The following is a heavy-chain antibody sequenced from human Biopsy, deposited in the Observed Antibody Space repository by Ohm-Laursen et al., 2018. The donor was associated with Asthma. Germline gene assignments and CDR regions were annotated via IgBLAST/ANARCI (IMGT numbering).Heavy chain of an antibody. CDR1: GFAVSRDH. CDR2: IHSGGTS. Sequence: SLRLSCTASGFAVSRDHMFWVRQAPGKGLEWVSVIHSGGTSHTADSVRGRFTISRDYSKNTLYLQMHSLRAEDTAVYYCARGDSSNWSHYYFDCWGQGTLVTVSS. V-gene: IGHV3-53*01. CDR3: ARGDSSNWSHYYFDC. J-gene: IGHJ4*02. D-gene: IGHD3-22*01.